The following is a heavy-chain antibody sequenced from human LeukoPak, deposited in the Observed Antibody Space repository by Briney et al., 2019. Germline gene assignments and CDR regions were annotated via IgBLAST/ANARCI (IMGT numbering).Heavy chain of an antibody. D-gene: IGHD3-10*01. Sequence: SETLSLTCTVSGGSVSSGDYYWSWIRQPPGRGLEWIGYIYYSGSTYYNPSLKSRVTISVDPSKNQFSLKLSSVTAADTAVYYCARVRGLYYGDAFDIWGQGTMVTVSS. CDR1: GGSVSSGDYY. CDR2: IYYSGST. CDR3: ARVRGLYYGDAFDI. J-gene: IGHJ3*02. V-gene: IGHV4-30-4*01.